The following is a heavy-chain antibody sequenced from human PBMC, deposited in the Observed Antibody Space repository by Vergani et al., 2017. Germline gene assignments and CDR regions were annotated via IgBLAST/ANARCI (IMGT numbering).Heavy chain of an antibody. Sequence: QVQLVQSGAEVKKPGASVKVSCKASGYTFTSYYMHWVRQAPGQGLEWMGIINPSGGSTSYAQKFQGRVTMTRDTSTSTVYMELSSLRSEDTAVYYCARKIGYCSSTSCLHAFDIWGQGTMVTVSS. J-gene: IGHJ3*02. D-gene: IGHD2-2*01. CDR1: GYTFTSYY. CDR2: INPSGGST. V-gene: IGHV1-46*01. CDR3: ARKIGYCSSTSCLHAFDI.